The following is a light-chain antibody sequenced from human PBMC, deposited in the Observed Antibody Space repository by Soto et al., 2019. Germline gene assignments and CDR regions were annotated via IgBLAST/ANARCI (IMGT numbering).Light chain of an antibody. V-gene: IGKV1-5*03. Sequence: DIVMTQSPATLSVSQGERATISCRASQSISSWLAWYQHKPGKAPMFLIYKASSVAGGVPSRFSGSVSGTEFTLTISSLQADDLASYYCQQYKRYPLTFGGGTKVDIK. CDR3: QQYKRYPLT. CDR2: KAS. J-gene: IGKJ4*01. CDR1: QSISSW.